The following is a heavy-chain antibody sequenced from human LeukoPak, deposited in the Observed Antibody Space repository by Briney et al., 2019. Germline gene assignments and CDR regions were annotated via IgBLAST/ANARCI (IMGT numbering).Heavy chain of an antibody. V-gene: IGHV3-7*02. Sequence: GGSLRLSCAASGFTFSTYWMTWVRQAPGKGLEWVANIKQDGEKYYVDSVKGRFTISRDNAKSTLYLQMNSLGAEDTAVYYCARVRDDYTYFDCWGQGTLVTVSS. J-gene: IGHJ4*02. CDR1: GFTFSTYW. D-gene: IGHD4-11*01. CDR3: ARVRDDYTYFDC. CDR2: IKQDGEK.